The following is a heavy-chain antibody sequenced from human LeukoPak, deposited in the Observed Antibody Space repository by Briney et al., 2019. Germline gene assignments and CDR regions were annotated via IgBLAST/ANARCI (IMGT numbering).Heavy chain of an antibody. CDR3: AKGGSGSYHYYFGMDV. CDR2: ISGSGGGT. CDR1: GFIFSSYG. V-gene: IGHV3-23*01. D-gene: IGHD3-10*01. Sequence: GGSLRLSCAASGFIFSSYGMSWVRQAPGKGLEWVSIISGSGGGTFYADSVKGRFTISRDNSKNTLYLQMNRLRAEDTAVYYCAKGGSGSYHYYFGMDVWGQGTTVSVSS. J-gene: IGHJ6*02.